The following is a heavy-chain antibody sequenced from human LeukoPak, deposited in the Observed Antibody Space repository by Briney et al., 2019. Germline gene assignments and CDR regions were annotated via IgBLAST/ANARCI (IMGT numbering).Heavy chain of an antibody. V-gene: IGHV3-20*04. CDR1: GFTFDDYG. J-gene: IGHJ6*03. Sequence: GGSLRLSXAASGFTFDDYGMSWVRQAPGQGMEWVSGINWNGGSTGYADSVKGRFTISRDNAKNSLYLQMNSLRAEDTAVYYCAGSYHYYMDVWGKGTTVTVSS. CDR3: AGSYHYYMDV. CDR2: INWNGGST.